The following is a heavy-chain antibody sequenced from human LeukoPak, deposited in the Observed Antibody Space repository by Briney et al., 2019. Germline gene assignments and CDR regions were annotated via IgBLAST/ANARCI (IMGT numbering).Heavy chain of an antibody. CDR2: ISYDGSNK. Sequence: GGSLRLSCAASGFTFSSYAVHWVRQAPDKGLEWVAVISYDGSNKYYADSVKGRFTISRDNSKNTLYLQMNSLRAEDTAVYYCGRDYSSSSRYFDYWGQGTLVTVSS. D-gene: IGHD6-6*01. CDR3: GRDYSSSSRYFDY. V-gene: IGHV3-30*04. J-gene: IGHJ4*02. CDR1: GFTFSSYA.